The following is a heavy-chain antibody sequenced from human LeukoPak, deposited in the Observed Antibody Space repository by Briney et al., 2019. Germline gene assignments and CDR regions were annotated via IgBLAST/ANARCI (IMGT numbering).Heavy chain of an antibody. CDR3: ARGPRATWFDP. Sequence: ASVKVSCKTSGYTFTDYYMHWVRQAPGQGREWIGWINPNSGGTNYAQQFQGRVTMTRDTSISTAYMEPSRLRSDDTAVYYCARGPRATWFDPWGQGTLVTVSS. CDR2: INPNSGGT. V-gene: IGHV1-2*02. CDR1: GYTFTDYY. J-gene: IGHJ5*02.